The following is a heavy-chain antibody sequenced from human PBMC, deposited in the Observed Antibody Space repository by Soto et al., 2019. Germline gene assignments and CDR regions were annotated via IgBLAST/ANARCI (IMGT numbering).Heavy chain of an antibody. Sequence: GGSLRLSCAASGFTFSSYGMHWVRQAPGKGLEWVAVIWYDGSNKYYADSVKGRFTISRDNSKNTLYLQMNSLRAEDAAVYYCARDLYYYDSSGSFDYWGQGTLVTVSS. V-gene: IGHV3-33*01. CDR1: GFTFSSYG. CDR2: IWYDGSNK. J-gene: IGHJ4*02. D-gene: IGHD3-22*01. CDR3: ARDLYYYDSSGSFDY.